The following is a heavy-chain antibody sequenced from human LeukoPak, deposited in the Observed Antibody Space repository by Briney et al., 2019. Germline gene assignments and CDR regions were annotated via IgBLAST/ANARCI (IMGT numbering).Heavy chain of an antibody. V-gene: IGHV1-8*01. CDR1: GYTFTNYD. D-gene: IGHD3-9*01. J-gene: IGHJ5*02. CDR2: MNPDTGNT. CDR3: ARSPDRYYDILTGYYNIWFDP. Sequence: ASVTVSCKASGYTFTNYDINWVRQATGQGLEWLGWMNPDTGNTGSAQKFPGRVTMTRNTSISTAYMELSSLRSDDTAVYYCARSPDRYYDILTGYYNIWFDPWGQGTLVTVSS.